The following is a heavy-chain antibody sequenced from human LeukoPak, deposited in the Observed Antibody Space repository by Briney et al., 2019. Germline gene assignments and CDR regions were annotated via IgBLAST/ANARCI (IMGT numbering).Heavy chain of an antibody. CDR1: GGSITTNW. CDR2: VHLDGRT. V-gene: IGHV4-4*02. CDR3: AREGGFYRPLDY. D-gene: IGHD3-3*01. Sequence: SETLSLTCGVSGGSITTNWWTWVRQPPGKGLEWIGEVHLDGRTNYNPSLESRLTISVDLSENHISLRLTSVTAADTAVYYCAREGGFYRPLDYSGQGTLVTVS. J-gene: IGHJ4*02.